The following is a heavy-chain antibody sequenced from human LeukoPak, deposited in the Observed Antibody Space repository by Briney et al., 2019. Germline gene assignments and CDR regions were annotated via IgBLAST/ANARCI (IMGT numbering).Heavy chain of an antibody. V-gene: IGHV3-48*03. CDR2: ISSSGSTI. CDR1: GFIFSSYE. CDR3: ARDFGELLFVY. Sequence: PGGSLRLSCAASGFIFSSYEMNWVRQAPGKGLEWVSYISSSGSTIYYADSVKGRFTISRDSAKNSLYLQMNSLRAEDTAVYYCARDFGELLFVYWGQGTLVTVSS. D-gene: IGHD3-10*01. J-gene: IGHJ4*02.